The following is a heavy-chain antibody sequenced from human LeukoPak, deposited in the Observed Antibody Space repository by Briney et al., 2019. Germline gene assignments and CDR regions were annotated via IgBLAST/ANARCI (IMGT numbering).Heavy chain of an antibody. D-gene: IGHD4-11*01. CDR3: ARGKWYSNEYDY. V-gene: IGHV4-59*12. Sequence: PSETLSLTCTVSGGSISSYYWSWIRQPPGKGLEWIGYIYYSGSTNYNPSLKSRVTISVDTSKNQFSLKLSSVTAADTAVYYCARGKWYSNEYDYWGQGTLVTVPS. J-gene: IGHJ4*02. CDR1: GGSISSYY. CDR2: IYYSGST.